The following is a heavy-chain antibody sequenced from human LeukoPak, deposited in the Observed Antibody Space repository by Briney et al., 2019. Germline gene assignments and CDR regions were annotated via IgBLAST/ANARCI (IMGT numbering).Heavy chain of an antibody. Sequence: PGGSLRLSCAASGFTFSNAWMSWVRQAPGKGLEWVGRINSDGSSIRYADSVKGRFTISRDNAKNTLYLQMNSLRAEDTAVYYCVRDKGLDPWGQGTLVTVSS. V-gene: IGHV3-74*01. J-gene: IGHJ5*02. CDR1: GFTFSNAW. CDR2: INSDGSSI. CDR3: VRDKGLDP.